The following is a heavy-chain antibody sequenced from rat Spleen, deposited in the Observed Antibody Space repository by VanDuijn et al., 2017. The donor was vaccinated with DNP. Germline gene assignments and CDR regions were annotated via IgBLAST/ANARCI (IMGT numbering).Heavy chain of an antibody. CDR3: ARHRTIMPYYYAMDA. Sequence: EVQLVESGGGLVQPGRSMKLSCAASGFTFSDYYMAWVRQAPKKGLEWVASISYEGSSTYYGDSVKGRFTISRDNAKSTLYLQMNSLRSEDKATYYCARHRTIMPYYYAMDAWGQGASVTVSS. CDR1: GFTFSDYY. V-gene: IGHV5-22*01. CDR2: ISYEGSST. J-gene: IGHJ4*01. D-gene: IGHD1-12*01.